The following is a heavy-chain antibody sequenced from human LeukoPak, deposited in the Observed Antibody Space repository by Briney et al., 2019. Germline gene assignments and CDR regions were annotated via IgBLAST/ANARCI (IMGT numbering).Heavy chain of an antibody. CDR2: IIPIFGTA. CDR3: ASCRTRSGGSCYSMTGYYYYGMDV. J-gene: IGHJ6*02. Sequence: VASVKVSCKASGGTFSSYAISWVRQAPGQGLEWMGGIIPIFGTANYAQKFQGRVTITADESTSTAYMELSSLRSEDTAVYYCASCRTRSGGSCYSMTGYYYYGMDVWGQGTTVAVSS. V-gene: IGHV1-69*13. D-gene: IGHD2-15*01. CDR1: GGTFSSYA.